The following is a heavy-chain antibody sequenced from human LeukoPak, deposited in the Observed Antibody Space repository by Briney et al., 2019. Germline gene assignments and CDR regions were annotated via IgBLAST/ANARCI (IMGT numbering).Heavy chain of an antibody. J-gene: IGHJ5*02. CDR3: ARDQPGAYYYDSSGYNNWFDP. CDR2: ISAYNGNT. V-gene: IGHV1-18*01. D-gene: IGHD3-22*01. Sequence: ASVKVPCKASGYTFTSYGISWVRQAPGQGLEWMGWISAYNGNTNYAQKLQGRVTMTTDTSTSTAYMELSSLRSEDTAVYYCARDQPGAYYYDSSGYNNWFDPWGQGTLVTVSS. CDR1: GYTFTSYG.